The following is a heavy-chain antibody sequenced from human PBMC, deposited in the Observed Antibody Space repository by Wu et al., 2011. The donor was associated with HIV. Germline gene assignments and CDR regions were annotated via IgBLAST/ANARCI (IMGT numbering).Heavy chain of an antibody. D-gene: IGHD6-13*01. CDR1: GYTFTGYY. V-gene: IGHV1-2*02. J-gene: IGHJ6*03. Sequence: QVQLVQSGAEVKKPGASVKVSCKASGYTFTGYYMHWVRQGPGQGFEWMGWINPKSGGTNYAQKFQGRVTMTRETSISTAYMELSRLRSDDTAVYYCAREGYSSTWYSHYYYYHMDVWGKGTTVTVSS. CDR2: INPKSGGT. CDR3: AREGYSSTWYSHYYYYHMDV.